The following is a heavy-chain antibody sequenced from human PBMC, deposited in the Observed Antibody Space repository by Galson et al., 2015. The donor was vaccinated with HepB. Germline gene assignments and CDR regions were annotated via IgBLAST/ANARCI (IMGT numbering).Heavy chain of an antibody. V-gene: IGHV3-33*01. CDR3: ARDLRPDGTYYFDQ. CDR2: LWYDGTEK. Sequence: SLRLSCAASGFIFRSYGMHWVRRAPGKGLEWVALLWYDGTEKQYADFVKGRFTISRDNSKNTLYLQMNSLRAEDTAVYYCARDLRPDGTYYFDQWGQGTLVTVSS. J-gene: IGHJ4*02. D-gene: IGHD1-26*01. CDR1: GFIFRSYG.